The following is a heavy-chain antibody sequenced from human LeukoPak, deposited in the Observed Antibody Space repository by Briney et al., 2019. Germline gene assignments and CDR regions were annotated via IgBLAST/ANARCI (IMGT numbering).Heavy chain of an antibody. D-gene: IGHD5-18*01. CDR1: GFTFSAYT. J-gene: IGHJ4*02. CDR2: ISSSSSYI. CDR3: ARGLRGYTYGLDY. V-gene: IGHV3-21*01. Sequence: GGSLRLSCAASGFTFSAYTMNWVRQAPGKGLEWVSSISSSSSYIYYADSVQGRFTISRDNAKNSLYLQMNSLRAEDTAVCYCARGLRGYTYGLDYWGQGTLVAVSS.